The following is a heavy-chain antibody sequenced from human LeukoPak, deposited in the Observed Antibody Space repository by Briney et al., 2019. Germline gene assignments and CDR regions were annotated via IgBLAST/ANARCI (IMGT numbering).Heavy chain of an antibody. V-gene: IGHV4-39*01. CDR3: ARETVVPEGYFDL. CDR2: IHYSGST. D-gene: IGHD3-22*01. Sequence: SETLSLTCTVSGGSIGSINSSWGCFRQPPGKGLNWFGSIHYSGSTYYNPSLKSRVTISLDTSKNQFSLKLSSVTAADTAVYYCARETVVPEGYFDLWGRGTLVTVSS. CDR1: GGSIGSINSS. J-gene: IGHJ2*01.